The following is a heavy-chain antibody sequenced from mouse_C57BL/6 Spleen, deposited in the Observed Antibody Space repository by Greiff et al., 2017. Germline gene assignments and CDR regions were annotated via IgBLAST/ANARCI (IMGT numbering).Heavy chain of an antibody. Sequence: VQLKESGPVLVKPGASVKMSCKASGYTFTDYYMNWVKQSHGKSLEWIGVINPYNGGTSYNQKFKGKATLTVDKSSSTAYMELNSLTSEDSAVYYCSYYSNSFAYWGQGTLVTVSA. J-gene: IGHJ3*01. CDR1: GYTFTDYY. V-gene: IGHV1-19*01. CDR2: INPYNGGT. CDR3: SYYSNSFAY. D-gene: IGHD2-5*01.